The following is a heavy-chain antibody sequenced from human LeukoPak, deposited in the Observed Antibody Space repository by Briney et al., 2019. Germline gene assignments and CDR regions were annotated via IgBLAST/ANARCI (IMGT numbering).Heavy chain of an antibody. CDR1: GFTFDDYA. Sequence: AGGSLRLSCAASGFTFDDYAMHWVRQAPGKGLEWVSGTSWNSGSIGYADSVKGRFTISRDNAKNSLYLQMNSLRAEDTALYYCAKGEAAGIAAAGKRFDPWGQGTLVTVSS. V-gene: IGHV3-9*01. CDR3: AKGEAAGIAAAGKRFDP. CDR2: TSWNSGSI. J-gene: IGHJ5*02. D-gene: IGHD6-13*01.